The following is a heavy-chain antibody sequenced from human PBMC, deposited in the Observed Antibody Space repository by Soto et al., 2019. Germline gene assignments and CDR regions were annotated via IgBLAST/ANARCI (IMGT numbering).Heavy chain of an antibody. CDR2: ISYDGSNK. CDR3: AKARYYDFWSGLTFDP. CDR1: GFTFSSYG. D-gene: IGHD3-3*01. V-gene: IGHV3-30*18. Sequence: QVQLVESGGGVVQPGRSLRLSCAASGFTFSSYGMHWVRQAPGKGLEWVAVISYDGSNKYYADSVKGRFTISRDNSKNTLYLQMNSLRAEDTAVYYCAKARYYDFWSGLTFDPWGQGTLVTVSS. J-gene: IGHJ5*02.